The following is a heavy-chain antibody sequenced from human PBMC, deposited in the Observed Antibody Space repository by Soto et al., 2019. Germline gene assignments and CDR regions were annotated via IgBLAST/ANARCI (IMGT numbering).Heavy chain of an antibody. CDR3: ARDGGTYFDY. J-gene: IGHJ4*02. CDR2: LDNDGTNT. CDR1: GFTFSTYW. V-gene: IGHV3-74*01. D-gene: IGHD3-16*01. Sequence: LRLSCAASGFTFSTYWMHWVRQAPGKGLVWVSRLDNDGTNTRYADSVKGRFTVSRDNGKSTVYLQMDSLRAEDTAVYYCARDGGTYFDYWGQGTLVTVSS.